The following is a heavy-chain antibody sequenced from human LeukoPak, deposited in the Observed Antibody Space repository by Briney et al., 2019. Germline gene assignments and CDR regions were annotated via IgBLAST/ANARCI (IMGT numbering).Heavy chain of an antibody. CDR1: GGSISSYY. D-gene: IGHD4-17*01. Sequence: SETLSLTCTVSGGSISSYYWSWIRQPPGKGLEWIGYIYYSGSTNYNPSLTSRVTISVDTSKNQFSLKLSSVTAADTAVYYCARSRTTVTTAFDYWGQGTLVTVSS. CDR3: ARSRTTVTTAFDY. CDR2: IYYSGST. V-gene: IGHV4-59*01. J-gene: IGHJ4*02.